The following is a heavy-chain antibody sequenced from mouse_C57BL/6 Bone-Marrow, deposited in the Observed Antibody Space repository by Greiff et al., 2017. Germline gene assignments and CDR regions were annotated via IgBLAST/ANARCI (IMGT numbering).Heavy chain of an antibody. J-gene: IGHJ1*03. V-gene: IGHV1-50*01. CDR1: GYTFTSYW. CDR3: ARWANWVYWYFDV. CDR2: IDPSDSYT. Sequence: QVQLQQPGAELVKPGASVKLSCKASGYTFTSYWMQWVKQRPGQGLEWIGEIDPSDSYTTYNQKFKGKATLTVDTSSSTAYMQLSSLTSEDSAVYYCARWANWVYWYFDVWGTGTTVTVSS. D-gene: IGHD4-1*01.